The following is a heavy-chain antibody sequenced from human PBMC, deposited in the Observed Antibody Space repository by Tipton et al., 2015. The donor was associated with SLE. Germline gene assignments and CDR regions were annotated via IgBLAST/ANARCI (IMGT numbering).Heavy chain of an antibody. D-gene: IGHD3-22*01. J-gene: IGHJ4*02. CDR3: ARGDYYDSSGMGGY. V-gene: IGHV4-31*03. Sequence: TLSLTCTVSGGSISSGGYYWSWIRQHPGKGLEWIGYIYTSGSTYYNPSLKSRVTISVDTSKNQFSLKLSSVTAADTAVYYCARGDYYDSSGMGGYWGQGTLVTVSS. CDR1: GGSISSGGYY. CDR2: IYTSGST.